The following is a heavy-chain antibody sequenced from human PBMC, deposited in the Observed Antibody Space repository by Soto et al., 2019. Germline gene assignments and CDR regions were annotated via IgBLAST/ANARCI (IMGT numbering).Heavy chain of an antibody. D-gene: IGHD2-15*01. Sequence: GASVKVSCKASGYTFTSYGISWVRQAPGQGLEWMGWISAYNGNTKYSQKFQSRVTITRDTSASTAYMELSSLRSEDTAVYYCARELSCSGGSSSSRDAFDIWGQGTMVTVSS. J-gene: IGHJ3*02. CDR1: GYTFTSYG. CDR2: ISAYNGNT. V-gene: IGHV1-18*01. CDR3: ARELSCSGGSSSSRDAFDI.